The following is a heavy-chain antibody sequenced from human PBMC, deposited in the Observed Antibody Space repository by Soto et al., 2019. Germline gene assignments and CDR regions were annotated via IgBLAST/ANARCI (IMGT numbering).Heavy chain of an antibody. CDR1: GGSISSYY. D-gene: IGHD2-2*01. Sequence: SETLSLTCTVSGGSISSYYWSWIRQPPGKGLEWIGYIYYSGSTNYNPSLKSRVTISVDTSKNQFSLKLSSVTAADTAVYYCARDVLSVVVPHSSWFDPWGQGTLVTVSS. CDR2: IYYSGST. CDR3: ARDVLSVVVPHSSWFDP. V-gene: IGHV4-59*01. J-gene: IGHJ5*02.